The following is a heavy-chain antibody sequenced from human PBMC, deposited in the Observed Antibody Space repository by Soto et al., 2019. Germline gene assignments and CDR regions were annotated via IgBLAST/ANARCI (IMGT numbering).Heavy chain of an antibody. CDR2: IIPLFGTA. CDR3: ARDSTLYDSTAYYYLY. CDR1: GGTFSSYG. V-gene: IGHV1-69*13. J-gene: IGHJ4*02. D-gene: IGHD3-22*01. Sequence: GASVKVSCKASGGTFSSYGINWVRQAPGQGLEWMGGIIPLFGTANYAQKFQGRVTVTADDSTSTAYMELSSLRSEDTAVYYCARDSTLYDSTAYYYLYWGQGTLVTVSS.